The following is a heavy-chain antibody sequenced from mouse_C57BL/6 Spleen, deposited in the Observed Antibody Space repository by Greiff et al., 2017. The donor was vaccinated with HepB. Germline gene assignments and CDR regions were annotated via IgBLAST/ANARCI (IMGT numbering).Heavy chain of an antibody. Sequence: KPAWAGLVGPGGSVTLSCKASGYTFTDHEMHWGKAAPVHGLGWIGEIDPETGGTAYNQKFKGKAILTADKSSSTAYMELRSLTSEDSAVYYCTREAAQATHFDYWGQGTTLTVSS. CDR3: TREAAQATHFDY. J-gene: IGHJ2*01. CDR1: GYTFTDHE. D-gene: IGHD3-2*02. V-gene: IGHV1-15*01. CDR2: IDPETGGT.